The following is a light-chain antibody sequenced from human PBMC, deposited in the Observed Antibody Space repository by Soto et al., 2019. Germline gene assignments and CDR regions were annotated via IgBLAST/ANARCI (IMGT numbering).Light chain of an antibody. J-gene: IGKJ1*01. Sequence: IQLTQSPSSLSASIGDRVTITCRASRDISDSLAWYQQEPGKAPKLLIYAASSLQSGVPSRFSGSGSGTDFTLTISSLQPEDFATYYCQQSYSTPRGFGQGTKVDI. CDR1: RDISDS. V-gene: IGKV1-39*01. CDR3: QQSYSTPRG. CDR2: AAS.